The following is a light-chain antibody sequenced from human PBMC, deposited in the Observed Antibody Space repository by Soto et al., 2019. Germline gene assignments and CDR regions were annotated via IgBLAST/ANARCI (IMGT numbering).Light chain of an antibody. J-gene: IGKJ1*01. Sequence: DIVMTQSPVSLLVPPGEPASITRRSSQSLLHINGYNYVDWYLQKAGKPPKLLIYLGSNPASGVPDRLSGSGSSTVFTLKIRRVEAEDVGVYYCMQPLQSWTFGQGTKVDIK. CDR3: MQPLQSWT. V-gene: IGKV2-28*01. CDR2: LGS. CDR1: QSLLHINGYNY.